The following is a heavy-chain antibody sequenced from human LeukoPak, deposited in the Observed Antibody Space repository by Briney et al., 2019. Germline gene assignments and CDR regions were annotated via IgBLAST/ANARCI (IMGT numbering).Heavy chain of an antibody. CDR3: ALPDDYGDYAPYYYYGMDV. J-gene: IGHJ6*02. V-gene: IGHV1-69*04. Sequence: SVKLSCKASGGTFSSYASSWVRQAPGHAREWMGRIIPILGIANCAQKFEGRVTITADKSTSTAYMELSSLRSEDTAVYYCALPDDYGDYAPYYYYGMDVWGQGTTVTVSS. CDR1: GGTFSSYA. D-gene: IGHD4-17*01. CDR2: IIPILGIA.